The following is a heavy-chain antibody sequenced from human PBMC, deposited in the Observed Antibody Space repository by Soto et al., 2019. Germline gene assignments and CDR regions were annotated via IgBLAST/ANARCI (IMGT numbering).Heavy chain of an antibody. CDR2: INCRGNTT. Sequence: GGSLRLSCEASGFDFRKFYISWIRQAPGRGLEWIAYINCRGNTTFYADSVRGRFTISRDNSRNLLFLQMDRLTADHSAVYFCARDRGYTTRGARYSHWGRGTRVT. V-gene: IGHV3-11*01. CDR1: GFDFRKFY. D-gene: IGHD2-21*02. J-gene: IGHJ4*01. CDR3: ARDRGYTTRGARYSH.